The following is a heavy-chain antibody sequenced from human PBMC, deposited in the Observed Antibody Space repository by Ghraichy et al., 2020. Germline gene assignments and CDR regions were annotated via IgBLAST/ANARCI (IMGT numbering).Heavy chain of an antibody. J-gene: IGHJ4*02. Sequence: SETLSLTFTVSGGSISSSSYYWGWIRQPPGKGLEWIGSIYYSGSTYYNPSLKSRVTISVDTSKNHFSLKLSSVTAADTAVYYCANQYSSGWYDYFDYWGQGTLVTVSS. D-gene: IGHD6-19*01. V-gene: IGHV4-39*01. CDR3: ANQYSSGWYDYFDY. CDR1: GGSISSSSYY. CDR2: IYYSGST.